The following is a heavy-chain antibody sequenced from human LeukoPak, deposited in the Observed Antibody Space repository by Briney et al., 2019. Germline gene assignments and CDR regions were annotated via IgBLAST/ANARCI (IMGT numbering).Heavy chain of an antibody. CDR1: GYTFTSYG. D-gene: IGHD5-12*01. J-gene: IGHJ4*02. Sequence: ASVKVSCKASGYTFTSYGISWVRQAPGQRLEWMGWINAGNGNTKYSQKFQGRVTITRDTSASTAYMELSSLRSEDTAVYSCARGVATNRYYFDYWGQGTLVTVSS. CDR3: ARGVATNRYYFDY. V-gene: IGHV1-3*01. CDR2: INAGNGNT.